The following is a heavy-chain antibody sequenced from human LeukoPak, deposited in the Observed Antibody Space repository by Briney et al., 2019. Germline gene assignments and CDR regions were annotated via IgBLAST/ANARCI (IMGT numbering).Heavy chain of an antibody. CDR1: EYTFTGYY. V-gene: IGHV1-2*02. CDR2: INPNSGGT. Sequence: GASVKVSCKASEYTFTGYYMHWVRQAPGQGLEWMGWINPNSGGTNYAQKFQGRVTMTRDMSTSTVYMELSSLRSEDTAVYYCARDDWFDPWGQGTLVTVSS. J-gene: IGHJ5*02. CDR3: ARDDWFDP.